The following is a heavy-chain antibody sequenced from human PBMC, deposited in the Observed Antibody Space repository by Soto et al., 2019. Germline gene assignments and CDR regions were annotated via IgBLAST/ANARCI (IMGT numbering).Heavy chain of an antibody. V-gene: IGHV3-20*04. CDR1: GFTFDDYG. CDR3: ARESYEGDYPFGYFDY. D-gene: IGHD4-17*01. Sequence: GGSLRLSCAASGFTFDDYGMSWVRQAPGKGLEWVSGINWNGGSTGYADSVKGRFTISRDNAKNSLYLQMNSLRAEDTALYYCARESYEGDYPFGYFDYWGQGTLVTVSS. J-gene: IGHJ4*02. CDR2: INWNGGST.